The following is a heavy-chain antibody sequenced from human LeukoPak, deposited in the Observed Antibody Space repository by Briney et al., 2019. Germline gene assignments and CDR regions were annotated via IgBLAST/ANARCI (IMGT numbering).Heavy chain of an antibody. J-gene: IGHJ4*02. D-gene: IGHD1-26*01. CDR3: AAKVGAPIVDY. CDR1: GFTFSSYG. V-gene: IGHV3-30*03. CDR2: ISYDGSNK. Sequence: GGSLRLSCAASGFTFSSYGMHWVRQAPGKGLEWVAVISYDGSNKYYADSVKGRFTISRDNSKNTLYLQMNSLRAEDTAVYYCAAKVGAPIVDYWGQGTLVTVSS.